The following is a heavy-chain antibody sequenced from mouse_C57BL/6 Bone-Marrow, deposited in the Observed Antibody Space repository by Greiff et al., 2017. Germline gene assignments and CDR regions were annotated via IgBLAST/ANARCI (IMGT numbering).Heavy chain of an antibody. CDR3: VPGGRAWFAY. CDR2: INPNYGTT. V-gene: IGHV1-39*01. CDR1: GYSFTDYN. J-gene: IGHJ3*01. Sequence: EVQLQQSGPELVKPGASVKISCKASGYSFTDYNMNWVKQSNGKSLEWIGVINPNYGTTSYNQKFKGKATLTVDQSSSTAYMQLNSLTSEDSAVXYGVPGGRAWFAYWGQGTLVTVSA.